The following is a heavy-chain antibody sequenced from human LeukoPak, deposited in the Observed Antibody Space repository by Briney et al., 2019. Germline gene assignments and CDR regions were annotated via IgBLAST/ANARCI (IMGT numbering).Heavy chain of an antibody. CDR3: AKGHLSILFPFDN. Sequence: GGSLRLSCAASEFTFSSYAMSWVRHAPRKGLECVSGISNSVGDTYYAGSVKGRFTISRDNSKNMLYLQMNSLRADDTAVYYCAKGHLSILFPFDNWGQGTLVTVSS. CDR1: EFTFSSYA. CDR2: ISNSVGDT. V-gene: IGHV3-23*01. D-gene: IGHD2-21*01. J-gene: IGHJ4*02.